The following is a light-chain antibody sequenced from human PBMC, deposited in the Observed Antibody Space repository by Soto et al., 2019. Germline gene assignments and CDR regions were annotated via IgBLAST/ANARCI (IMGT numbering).Light chain of an antibody. J-gene: IGKJ1*01. CDR2: GAS. Sequence: EIVLTQSPGTLSLSPGERATLSCRASQSVSSYLAWYQQKPGQAPRLLIYGASSRATGIPDRFSGSGSGTAFTLTINRLEPEDFAVYYCQQYGSSSRTFGQGTRVEIK. CDR1: QSVSSY. V-gene: IGKV3-20*01. CDR3: QQYGSSSRT.